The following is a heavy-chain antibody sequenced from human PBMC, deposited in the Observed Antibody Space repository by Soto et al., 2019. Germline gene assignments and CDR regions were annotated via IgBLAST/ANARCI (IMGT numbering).Heavy chain of an antibody. CDR1: GGSISSGSYY. J-gene: IGHJ3*02. Sequence: SETLSLTCIVSGGSISSGSYYWGWIRQPPGKGLEWIGTIYYSGSTYYNPSLQSRVTISVDTSKNQFSLKLSSVTAADTAVYYCAREDPLCPSCYYDAFDIWGQGTMVTVSS. CDR2: IYYSGST. D-gene: IGHD2-15*01. V-gene: IGHV4-39*02. CDR3: AREDPLCPSCYYDAFDI.